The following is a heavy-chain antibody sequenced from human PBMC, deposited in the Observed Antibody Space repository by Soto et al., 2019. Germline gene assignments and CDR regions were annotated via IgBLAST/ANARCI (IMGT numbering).Heavy chain of an antibody. CDR3: ARGLISGSHYSGGWYYFDS. CDR1: GGSFNDYI. V-gene: IGHV4-34*01. D-gene: IGHD1-26*01. J-gene: IGHJ4*02. CDR2: INHSGSA. Sequence: KTSETLSLTCDVYGGSFNDYIWTWIRQTPGKGLQWIGQINHSGSANYNPSLKSRVTISVHTSSSQFSLELSSVTAADTAVYYCARGLISGSHYSGGWYYFDSWGQGTQVTVSS.